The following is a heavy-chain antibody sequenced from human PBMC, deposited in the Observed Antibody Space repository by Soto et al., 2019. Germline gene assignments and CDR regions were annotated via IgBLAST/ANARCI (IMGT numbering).Heavy chain of an antibody. Sequence: QVQLVQSGAEVKKPGSSVKVSCKASGGTLSNYAISWVRQAPGQGLEWMGGIIPILGSANYAQKFQDRVTITADESTSTTYMELSSLRSGDAAVYYCACRERVDAFDNWRQGTMVTVSS. D-gene: IGHD1-26*01. J-gene: IGHJ3*02. CDR3: ACRERVDAFDN. CDR2: IIPILGSA. CDR1: GGTLSNYA. V-gene: IGHV1-69*01.